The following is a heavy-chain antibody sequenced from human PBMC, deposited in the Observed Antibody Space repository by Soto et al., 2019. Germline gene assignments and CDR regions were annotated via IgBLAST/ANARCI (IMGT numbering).Heavy chain of an antibody. Sequence: GGSLRLSCAASGFTFSNAWMNWVRQAPGKGLEWVGRIKSKTDGGTTDYAAPVKGRFTISRDDSKNTLYLQMNSLKTEDTAVYYCTTDIPYGDYYYYYGMDVWGQGTTVTVSS. CDR3: TTDIPYGDYYYYYGMDV. V-gene: IGHV3-15*07. J-gene: IGHJ6*02. CDR1: GFTFSNAW. CDR2: IKSKTDGGTT. D-gene: IGHD4-17*01.